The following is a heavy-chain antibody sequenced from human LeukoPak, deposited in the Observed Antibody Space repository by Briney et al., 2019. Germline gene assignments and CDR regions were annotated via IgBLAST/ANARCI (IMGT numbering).Heavy chain of an antibody. D-gene: IGHD3-16*01. Sequence: PSETLSLTCTVSGGSISSSSYYWGWIRQPPGKGLEWIGSIYYSGSTYYNPSLKSRVTISVDTSKNQFSLKLSSVTAADTAVYYCARGSYDYVWGSFQPFDYWGQGTLVTVSS. J-gene: IGHJ4*02. CDR3: ARGSYDYVWGSFQPFDY. CDR2: IYYSGST. CDR1: GGSISSSSYY. V-gene: IGHV4-39*07.